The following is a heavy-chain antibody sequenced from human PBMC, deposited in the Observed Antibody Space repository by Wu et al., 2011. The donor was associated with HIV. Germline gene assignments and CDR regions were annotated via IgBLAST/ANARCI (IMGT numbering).Heavy chain of an antibody. D-gene: IGHD5-18*01. Sequence: QVQPVQSGAEVKKPGSSVKVSCKASGGTFNSYAISWVRQAPGQGLEWMGGIIAIFGTANYAQKFQGRVTITADKSTTTTYMELNNLRSEDTAVYYCARGLWHLSYYYYMDVWAKGPRSPSP. V-gene: IGHV1-69*14. CDR2: IIAIFGTA. CDR1: GGTFNSYA. CDR3: ARGLWHLSYYYYMDV. J-gene: IGHJ6*03.